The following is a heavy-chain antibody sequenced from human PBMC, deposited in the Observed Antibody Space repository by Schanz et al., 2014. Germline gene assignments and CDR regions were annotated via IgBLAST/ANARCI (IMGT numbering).Heavy chain of an antibody. D-gene: IGHD2-15*01. J-gene: IGHJ6*02. V-gene: IGHV3-23*01. CDR2: ISHSGGSK. Sequence: DVQLLESGGGLVQPGGSLRLSCAASGFTFNSYAMTWVRQAPGKGLEWVSSISHSGGSKYYADSVKGRFTISRDNSENTLYLQMNSLSAYDTAVFYCAKGMGYCSGGACYAYYYYGLDVWGQGATVTVSS. CDR1: GFTFNSYA. CDR3: AKGMGYCSGGACYAYYYYGLDV.